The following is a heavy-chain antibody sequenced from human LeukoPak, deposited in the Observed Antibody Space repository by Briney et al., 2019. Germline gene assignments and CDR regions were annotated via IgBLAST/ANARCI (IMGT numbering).Heavy chain of an antibody. J-gene: IGHJ4*02. D-gene: IGHD6-19*01. Sequence: ASVKVSCTASGYTFTSYYMHWVRQAPGQGLEWMGVINPSGGRTNYAQKFQGRVTMTRDMSTSTVYMELSSLRSDDTAVYSCARESSGFDYWGQGTLVTVSS. V-gene: IGHV1-46*01. CDR2: INPSGGRT. CDR1: GYTFTSYY. CDR3: ARESSGFDY.